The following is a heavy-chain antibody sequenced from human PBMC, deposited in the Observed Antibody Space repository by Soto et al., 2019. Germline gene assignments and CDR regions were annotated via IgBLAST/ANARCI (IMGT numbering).Heavy chain of an antibody. D-gene: IGHD3-16*01. CDR3: ARGLKARDPNYYYGMDV. J-gene: IGHJ6*02. CDR1: GGTFSSYA. CDR2: IIPIFGTA. Sequence: SVKVSCKASGGTFSSYAISWVRQAPGQGLEWMGGIIPIFGTANYAQKFQGRVTITADESTSTAYMELSSLRSEDTAVYYCARGLKARDPNYYYGMDVWGQGTTVTVSS. V-gene: IGHV1-69*13.